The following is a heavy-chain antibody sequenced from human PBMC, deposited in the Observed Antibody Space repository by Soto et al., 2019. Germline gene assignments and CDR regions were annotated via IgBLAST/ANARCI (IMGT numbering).Heavy chain of an antibody. CDR3: AHRRGGYNWNDGDFDY. V-gene: IGHV2-5*02. CDR1: GFSLSTSGVG. Sequence: QITLKESGPTLVTPTQTLTLTCAFSGFSLSTSGVGVGWIRQPPGKALGCLALIYWDDDKRYNPSLRNRLAISKDTSKNQVVLTMTNVDPLDTATYYCAHRRGGYNWNDGDFDYWGQGTLVTVSS. CDR2: IYWDDDK. J-gene: IGHJ4*02. D-gene: IGHD1-20*01.